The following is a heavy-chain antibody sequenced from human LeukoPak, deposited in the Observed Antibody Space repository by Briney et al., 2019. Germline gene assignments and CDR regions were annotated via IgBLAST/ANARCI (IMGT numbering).Heavy chain of an antibody. D-gene: IGHD2-21*02. CDR3: TRTQDVTAIDY. J-gene: IGHJ4*02. CDR1: GVSISSNY. CDR2: IHANGDT. Sequence: SETLSLTCTVSGVSISSNYWSWIRQPPGKGLEWNGLEWIGYIHANGDTKYNPSLNSRVTMSVDTSKNQFSLKLSSVTAADTAVYYCTRTQDVTAIDYWGQGILVTVSS. V-gene: IGHV4-59*13.